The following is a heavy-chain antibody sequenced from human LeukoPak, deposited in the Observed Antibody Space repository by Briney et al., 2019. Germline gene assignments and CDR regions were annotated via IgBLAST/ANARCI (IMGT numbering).Heavy chain of an antibody. J-gene: IGHJ6*03. CDR3: GPTLGYNYYMDV. CDR2: ISGPGGST. CDR1: GFTFSNLP. V-gene: IGHV3-23*01. D-gene: IGHD3-10*01. Sequence: GGSLRLSCAAPGFTFSNLPMSWVRQAPGKGLEWVSAISGPGGSTYYADSVKDRFTISRDNSKSTLYLQMNSLRAEDTAVYYCGPTLGYNYYMDVWGKGTTVTVSS.